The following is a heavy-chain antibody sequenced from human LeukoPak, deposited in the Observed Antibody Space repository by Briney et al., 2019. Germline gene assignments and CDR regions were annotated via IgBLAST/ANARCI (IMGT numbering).Heavy chain of an antibody. D-gene: IGHD3-10*01. Sequence: PGGSLRLSCAASGFTFSSYSMNWVRQAPGKGLEWVSSISSSSSYIYYADSVKGRFTISRDNAKNSLYLQMNSLRAEDTAVYYCARDGTLLWFGESGLDLLSYFDYWGQGTLVTVSS. CDR2: ISSSSSYI. CDR3: ARDGTLLWFGESGLDLLSYFDY. CDR1: GFTFSSYS. V-gene: IGHV3-21*01. J-gene: IGHJ4*02.